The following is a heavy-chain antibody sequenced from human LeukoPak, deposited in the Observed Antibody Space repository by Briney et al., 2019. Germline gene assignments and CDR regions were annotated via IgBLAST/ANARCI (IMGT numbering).Heavy chain of an antibody. Sequence: SETLSLTCAVYGGSFSGYYWSWIRQPPGKGLEWIGEINHSGSTNYNPSLKSRVTISVDTSKNQFSLKLSSVTAADTAVYYCARGRNGYCSSTSCYRFDNWGQRTLVTVSS. V-gene: IGHV4-34*01. D-gene: IGHD2-2*01. CDR1: GGSFSGYY. CDR3: ARGRNGYCSSTSCYRFDN. J-gene: IGHJ4*02. CDR2: INHSGST.